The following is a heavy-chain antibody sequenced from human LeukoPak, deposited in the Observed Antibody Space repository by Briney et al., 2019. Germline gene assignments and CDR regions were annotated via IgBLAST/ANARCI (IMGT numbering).Heavy chain of an antibody. CDR3: ARGPRNDP. V-gene: IGHV1-8*01. CDR2: VHPNTGNT. D-gene: IGHD1-14*01. Sequence: GASVKVSCKPSGYPFTPYEIHWVRQAAGQGLEWMGWVHPNTGNTAYAQRFQGRVTMTRDTSISTAYKELSSLTSNDTAVYYCARGPRNDPSGQGTLVTVSS. J-gene: IGHJ5*02. CDR1: GYPFTPYE.